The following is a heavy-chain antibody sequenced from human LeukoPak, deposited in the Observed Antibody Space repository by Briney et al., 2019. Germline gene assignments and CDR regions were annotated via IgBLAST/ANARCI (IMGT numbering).Heavy chain of an antibody. CDR3: ARDFYGLYYDSSGYVFDY. CDR1: GFTFSSYW. J-gene: IGHJ4*02. CDR2: ISNDGGHK. Sequence: GGSLRLSCAASGFTFSSYWMHWVRQGPGKGLVWVSRISNDGGHKFYADSVKGRFAMSRDNAKNTLYLQMNSLRAEDTAVYYCARDFYGLYYDSSGYVFDYWGQGTLVTVSS. D-gene: IGHD3-22*01. V-gene: IGHV3-74*01.